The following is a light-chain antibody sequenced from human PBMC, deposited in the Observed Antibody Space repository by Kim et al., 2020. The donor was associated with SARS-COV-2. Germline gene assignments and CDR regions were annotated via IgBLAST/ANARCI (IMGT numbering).Light chain of an antibody. J-gene: IGKJ1*01. CDR2: AAS. Sequence: ASTGDRVTITCRASQGISSYLAWYQQKPGKAPKLLIYAASTLQSGVPSRFSGSGSGTDFTLTISCLQSEDFATYYCQQYYSYQWTFGQGTKVDIK. CDR3: QQYYSYQWT. V-gene: IGKV1-8*01. CDR1: QGISSY.